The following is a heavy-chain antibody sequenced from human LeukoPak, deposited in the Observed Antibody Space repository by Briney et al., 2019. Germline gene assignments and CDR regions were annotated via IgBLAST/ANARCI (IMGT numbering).Heavy chain of an antibody. V-gene: IGHV1-2*06. CDR2: INPNSGGT. J-gene: IGHJ4*02. CDR3: ARDVRGFMAAAEC. D-gene: IGHD6-13*01. CDR1: GYTFTGYY. Sequence: ASVKVSCKASGYTFTGYYMHWVRQAPGQGLEWMGRINPNSGGTNYAQKFQGRVTMTRDTSISTAYMELSRLRSDDTAVYYCARDVRGFMAAAECWGQGTLVTVSS.